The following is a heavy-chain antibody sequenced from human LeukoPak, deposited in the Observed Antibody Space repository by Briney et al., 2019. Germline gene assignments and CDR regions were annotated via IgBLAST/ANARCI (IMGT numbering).Heavy chain of an antibody. V-gene: IGHV1-46*01. CDR3: ARDSRIVGAGVFDY. CDR1: GYTFTSYY. J-gene: IGHJ4*02. D-gene: IGHD1-26*01. CDR2: INPSGGST. Sequence: GASVKVSCKASGYTFTSYYMHWVRQAPGQGLEWVGIINPSGGSTSYAQKFQGRVTMTRDMSTSTVYMELSSLRSADTAVYYCARDSRIVGAGVFDYWGQGTLVTVSS.